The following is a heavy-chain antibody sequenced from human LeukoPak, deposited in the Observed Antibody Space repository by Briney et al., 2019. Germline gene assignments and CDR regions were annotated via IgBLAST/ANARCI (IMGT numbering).Heavy chain of an antibody. Sequence: PGGSLRLSCAASGFTFSSYGMHWVRQAPGKGLEWVAVISYDGSNKYYADSVKGRFTISRDNSKNTLYLQMNSLRAEDTAVYYCAKSDTAMVMVYWGQGTLVTVSS. V-gene: IGHV3-30*18. D-gene: IGHD5-18*01. J-gene: IGHJ4*02. CDR2: ISYDGSNK. CDR1: GFTFSSYG. CDR3: AKSDTAMVMVY.